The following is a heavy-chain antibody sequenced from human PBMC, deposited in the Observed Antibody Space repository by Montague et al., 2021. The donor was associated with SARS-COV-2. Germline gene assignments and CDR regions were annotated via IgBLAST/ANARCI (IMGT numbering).Heavy chain of an antibody. CDR2: INSDGSST. CDR3: ARDREPWLLQYYFDY. CDR1: GFTFNTYY. Sequence: SRRLSLSASGFTFNTYYIHWVRQAPGKGLVWVSRINSDGSSTTYADSVKGRFTITRDNAKNTVYLQMNSLRAEDTAVYYCARDREPWLLQYYFDYWGQGTLVTVSS. D-gene: IGHD6-19*01. J-gene: IGHJ4*02. V-gene: IGHV3-74*01.